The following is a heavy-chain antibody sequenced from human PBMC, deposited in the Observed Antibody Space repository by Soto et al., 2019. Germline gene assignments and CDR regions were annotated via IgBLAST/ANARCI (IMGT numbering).Heavy chain of an antibody. CDR3: VLFVDADALCDS. V-gene: IGHV4-34*01. CDR1: GGSFSEYY. Sequence: SETLSLTCAVYGGSFSEYYWNWIRQPPGMGLEWIGDLSHAGNTKYNPSLESRLTISLDTSKRQFSLKLRSVTAADTAMYYCVLFVDADALCDSWAQGTLVTVSS. D-gene: IGHD2-21*01. J-gene: IGHJ4*02. CDR2: LSHAGNT.